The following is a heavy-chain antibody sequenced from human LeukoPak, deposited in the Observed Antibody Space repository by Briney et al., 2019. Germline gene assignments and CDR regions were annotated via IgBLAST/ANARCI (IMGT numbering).Heavy chain of an antibody. Sequence: PGGSLRLSCAASGFTFSRYSMNWVRRAPGKGLEWVSYISSSSSTIYYADSVKGRFTISRDNAKNSLYLQMNSLRDDDTAVYYCAKGTTGSGSYYLDYWGQGTLVTVSS. D-gene: IGHD3-10*01. V-gene: IGHV3-48*02. J-gene: IGHJ4*02. CDR3: AKGTTGSGSYYLDY. CDR1: GFTFSRYS. CDR2: ISSSSSTI.